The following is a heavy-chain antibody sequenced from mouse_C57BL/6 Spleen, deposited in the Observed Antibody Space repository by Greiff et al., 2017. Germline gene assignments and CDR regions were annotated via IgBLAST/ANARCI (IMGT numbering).Heavy chain of an antibody. V-gene: IGHV10-1*01. CDR1: GFSFNPYA. CDR2: IRSKSNNYAT. Sequence: EVQRVESGGGLVQPKGSLQLSCAASGFSFNPYAMNWVRQAPGTGLELVARIRSKSNNYATYYADSVKDRFTISRDDSESMLYLQMNNLKTEDTAMYYCVRQGEDGYSLYFDYWGQGTTLTVSS. J-gene: IGHJ2*01. CDR3: VRQGEDGYSLYFDY. D-gene: IGHD2-3*01.